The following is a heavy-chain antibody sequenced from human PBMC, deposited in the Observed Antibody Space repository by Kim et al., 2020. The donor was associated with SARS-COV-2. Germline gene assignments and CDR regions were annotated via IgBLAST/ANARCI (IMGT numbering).Heavy chain of an antibody. V-gene: IGHV5-10-1*01. CDR2: IDPSDSYT. CDR3: ARLISGDYALSYYYYGMDV. CDR1: GYSFTSYW. D-gene: IGHD4-17*01. J-gene: IGHJ6*02. Sequence: GESLKISCKGSGYSFTSYWISWVRQMPGKGLEWMGRIDPSDSYTNYSPSFQGHVTISADKSISTAYLQWSSLKASDTAMYYCARLISGDYALSYYYYGMDVWGQGTTVTVSS.